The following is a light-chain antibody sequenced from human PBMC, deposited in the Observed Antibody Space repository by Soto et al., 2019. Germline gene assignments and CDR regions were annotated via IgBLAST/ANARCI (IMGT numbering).Light chain of an antibody. CDR2: GAS. CDR3: QQYGTSPT. Sequence: IVLTQSPGTLSLFPGERATLSCRASQSLITRYLAWYQQKPGQAPRLLIYGASSRATGIPDRFSGSGSGTDFTLTISRLEPEDFAVYSCQQYGTSPTFGQGTRLDIK. V-gene: IGKV3-20*01. J-gene: IGKJ5*01. CDR1: QSLITRY.